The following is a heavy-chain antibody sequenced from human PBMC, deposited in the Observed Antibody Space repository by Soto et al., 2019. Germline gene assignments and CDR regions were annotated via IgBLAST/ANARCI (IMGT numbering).Heavy chain of an antibody. D-gene: IGHD6-19*01. CDR3: AHVPEGAVATY. CDR2: IYWDDDK. V-gene: IGHV2-5*02. CDR1: GFSLSTSGVG. Sequence: QITLKESGPTLVKPTQTLTLTCTFSGFSLSTSGVGVGWIRQPPGKALEWLALIYWDDDKRYSPSLKSRLTITKDTTKNQVFLTMTHMDPVDTATYYCAHVPEGAVATYWGQGTLVTVSS. J-gene: IGHJ4*02.